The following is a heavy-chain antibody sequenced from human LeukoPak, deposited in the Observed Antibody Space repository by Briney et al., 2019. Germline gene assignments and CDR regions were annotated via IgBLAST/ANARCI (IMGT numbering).Heavy chain of an antibody. CDR1: GFTFSSHA. CDR3: ARAQDYYDSSGQPGGMDV. D-gene: IGHD3-22*01. V-gene: IGHV3-30*04. CDR2: ISYDGINK. J-gene: IGHJ6*03. Sequence: PGGSLRLSCVASGFTFSSHAMNWVRQAPGKGLEWVAVISYDGINKYYVDSVKGRFTISRDNSKNTLYLQMNSLRAEDTAVYYCARAQDYYDSSGQPGGMDVWGKGTTVTVSS.